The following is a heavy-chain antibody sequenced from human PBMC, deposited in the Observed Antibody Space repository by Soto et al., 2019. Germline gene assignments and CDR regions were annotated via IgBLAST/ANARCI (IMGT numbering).Heavy chain of an antibody. J-gene: IGHJ4*02. CDR2: FSGSADKT. CDR1: GFTFSSCA. Sequence: EVQLLESGGGLVQPGGSLRLSCAASGFTFSSCAMGWVRQTPGKGLEWVSAFSGSADKTFYADSVKGRFTISRDNSKNTVYLQMTSLRAEDTAIYYCTKATVVAYYVTDNWGQGTLVTVSS. V-gene: IGHV3-23*01. CDR3: TKATVVAYYVTDN. D-gene: IGHD1-26*01.